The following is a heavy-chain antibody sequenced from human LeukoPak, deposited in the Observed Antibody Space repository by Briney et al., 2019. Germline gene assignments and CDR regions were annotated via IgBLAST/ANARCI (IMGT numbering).Heavy chain of an antibody. CDR3: AREQNWFDP. CDR1: GFAVSSKY. Sequence: GGSLRLSCAASGFAVSSKYMTWVRQAPGEGLEWVSVIYSGGSTYYADSVKGRFTISRDNSKNTLYLQMNSLRAEDTAVYYCAREQNWFDPWGQGTLVTVSS. J-gene: IGHJ5*02. V-gene: IGHV3-66*01. CDR2: IYSGGST.